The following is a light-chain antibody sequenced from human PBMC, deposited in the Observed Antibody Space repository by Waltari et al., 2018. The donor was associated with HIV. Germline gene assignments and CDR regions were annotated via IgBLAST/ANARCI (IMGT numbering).Light chain of an antibody. V-gene: IGKV1-39*01. J-gene: IGKJ5*01. CDR3: QQTYSPPRT. CDR1: QTIDTY. CDR2: LTS. Sequence: DIQMTQSPTSLSARIGDKITITCRASQTIDTYLNWYQFRPGQVPKFLVYLTSTVHTAVPPRFSGRGSGTFFFLTSSDVQPEDMATYFCQQTYSPPRTFGLGTRLE.